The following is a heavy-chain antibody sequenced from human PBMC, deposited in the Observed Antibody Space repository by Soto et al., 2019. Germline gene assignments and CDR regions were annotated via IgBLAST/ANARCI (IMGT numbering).Heavy chain of an antibody. D-gene: IGHD6-13*01. Sequence: PGGSLKLSCAAPGFTFSSYWMSWVRQAPGKGLEWVANIKQDGSEKYYVDSVKGRFTISRDNAKNSLYLQMNSLRAEDTAVYYCARDNSVYWGQGTLVTVSS. CDR3: ARDNSVY. CDR2: IKQDGSEK. V-gene: IGHV3-7*01. CDR1: GFTFSSYW. J-gene: IGHJ4*02.